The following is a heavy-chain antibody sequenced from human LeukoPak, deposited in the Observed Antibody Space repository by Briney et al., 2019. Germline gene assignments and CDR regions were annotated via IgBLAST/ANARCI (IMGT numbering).Heavy chain of an antibody. CDR2: IYYSGST. CDR3: ARRGEIFGVVSELDP. CDR1: GGSISSSSYY. D-gene: IGHD3-3*01. V-gene: IGHV4-39*01. Sequence: NPSETLSLTCSVSGGSISSSSYYWCWIRQPPGKGLEWIGSIYYSGSTYYNPSLKSRVTISVATSKSQFSLKLSSVSAADTAVYYCARRGEIFGVVSELDPWGQGTLVTVSS. J-gene: IGHJ5*02.